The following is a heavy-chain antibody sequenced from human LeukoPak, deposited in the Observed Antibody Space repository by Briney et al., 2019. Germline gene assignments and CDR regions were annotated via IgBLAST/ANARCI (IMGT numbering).Heavy chain of an antibody. Sequence: PEASVKVSCKASGYTFTGYYMHWVRQAPGQGLEWMGWINPNSGGTNYAQKFQGRVTMTRDTSISTAYMELSRLRSDDTAVYYCARVAQQWLPFDWFDPWGQGTLVTVSS. CDR1: GYTFTGYY. D-gene: IGHD6-19*01. CDR3: ARVAQQWLPFDWFDP. V-gene: IGHV1-2*02. CDR2: INPNSGGT. J-gene: IGHJ5*02.